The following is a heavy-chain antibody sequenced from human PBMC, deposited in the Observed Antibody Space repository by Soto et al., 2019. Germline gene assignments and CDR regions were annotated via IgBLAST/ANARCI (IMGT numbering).Heavy chain of an antibody. D-gene: IGHD6-19*01. Sequence: QVQLVESGGGVVQPGRSLRLSCAASGFTFSSYGMHWVRQAPGKGLEWVAVISYDGSNKYYADSVKGRFTISRDNSKNTLYLQMNSLRAEDTAVYYCAKPTGKAVWGQGTLVTVSS. V-gene: IGHV3-30*18. CDR3: AKPTGKAV. CDR2: ISYDGSNK. CDR1: GFTFSSYG. J-gene: IGHJ4*02.